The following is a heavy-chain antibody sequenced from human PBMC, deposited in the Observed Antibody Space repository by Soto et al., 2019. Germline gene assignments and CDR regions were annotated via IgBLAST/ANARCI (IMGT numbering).Heavy chain of an antibody. V-gene: IGHV3-23*01. CDR2: ISGSGGST. CDR3: AKGLARAFDI. J-gene: IGHJ3*02. CDR1: GFTFSSYA. Sequence: EVQLLESGGGLVQPGGYLRLSCAASGFTFSSYAINWVRQAPGKGLEWVSAISGSGGSTYYADSVKGRFTISRDNSKNTLYLQMNSLRAEDTAVYYCAKGLARAFDIWGQWTMVTVSS.